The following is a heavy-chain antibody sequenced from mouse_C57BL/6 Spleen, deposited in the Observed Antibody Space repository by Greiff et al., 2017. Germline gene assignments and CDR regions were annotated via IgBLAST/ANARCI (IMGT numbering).Heavy chain of an antibody. CDR2: INYDGSST. J-gene: IGHJ1*03. CDR1: GFTFSDYY. Sequence: EVNVVESEGGLVQPGSSMKLSCTASGFTFSDYYMAWVRQVPEKGLEWVANINYDGSSTYYLDSLKSRFIFSRDNAKNILYLQMSSLKSEDTATYYCAREPGGYWYFDVWGTGTTVTVSS. CDR3: AREPGGYWYFDV. V-gene: IGHV5-16*01.